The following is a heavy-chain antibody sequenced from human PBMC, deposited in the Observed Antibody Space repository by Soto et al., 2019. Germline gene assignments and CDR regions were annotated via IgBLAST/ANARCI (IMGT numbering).Heavy chain of an antibody. CDR2: IYHSGST. J-gene: IGHJ5*02. CDR3: ARKSGYCTNGVCYRGNWFDP. D-gene: IGHD2-8*01. Sequence: PSETLSLTCAVSGGSISSSKGWSWVRQPPGKGLEWIGEIYHSGSTKYNPSLKSRVTISVDKSKNQFSLKLSSVTAADTAVYYCARKSGYCTNGVCYRGNWFDPWGQGTLVTVSS. CDR1: GGSISSSKG. V-gene: IGHV4-4*02.